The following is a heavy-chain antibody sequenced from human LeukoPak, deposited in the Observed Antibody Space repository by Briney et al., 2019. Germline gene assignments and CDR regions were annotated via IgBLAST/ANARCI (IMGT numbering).Heavy chain of an antibody. J-gene: IGHJ3*02. CDR1: DGSITNYD. CDR3: ARQVDVGCSSTSCYGHGAFDI. V-gene: IGHV4-59*08. CDR2: VHYSGTA. D-gene: IGHD2-2*01. Sequence: SQTLSLTCTVSDGSITNYDWSWVRQPPGKGLEFIGHVHYSGTANYNPSLRSRVTISIDTSKKHFFLKLSSVTAADTAVYYCARQVDVGCSSTSCYGHGAFDIWGQGTVVTASS.